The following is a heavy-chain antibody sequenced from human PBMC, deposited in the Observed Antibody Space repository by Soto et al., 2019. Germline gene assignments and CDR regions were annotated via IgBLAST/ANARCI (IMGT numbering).Heavy chain of an antibody. D-gene: IGHD2-8*01. CDR1: NFRDYT. Sequence: NFRDYTMSWVRQAPGQVLECISVILSDYNTFYAGSVRGRFTISRDNSKNTVYLEMNSLRAEDTAVYYCARRTNGYFGYWGHEALVTVSS. J-gene: IGHJ4*01. CDR2: ILSDYNT. CDR3: ARRTNGYFGY. V-gene: IGHV3-23*03.